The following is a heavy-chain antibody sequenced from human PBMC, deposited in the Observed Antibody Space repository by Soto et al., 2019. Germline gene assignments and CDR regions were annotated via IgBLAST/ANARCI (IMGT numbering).Heavy chain of an antibody. Sequence: QVQLVESGGGVVQPGRSLRLSCAASGFTFSRYGMHWVRQAPGKGLECVAIIWYDGSNTDYADSVRGRFTISRDNSKNTLYLKMNSLRAEHTAVYYSAKEVGGDSGYWGQGTLVTVSS. V-gene: IGHV3-33*06. CDR3: AKEVGGDSGY. CDR1: GFTFSRYG. J-gene: IGHJ4*02. CDR2: IWYDGSNT. D-gene: IGHD3-16*01.